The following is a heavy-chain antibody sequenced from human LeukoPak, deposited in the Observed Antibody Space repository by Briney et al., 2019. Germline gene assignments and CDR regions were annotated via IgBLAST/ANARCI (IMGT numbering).Heavy chain of an antibody. D-gene: IGHD3-10*01. V-gene: IGHV4-59*01. CDR2: IHHSGST. CDR3: ARVSRAVGGRVYFSRRGDAFDI. J-gene: IGHJ3*02. Sequence: SETLSLTCSVFGGSISSYYWSWIRQPPGKGLEWIGYIHHSGSTNHNPPLQRRVTISVDTSNNQFSLKLSSVTAADTAVYYCARVSRAVGGRVYFSRRGDAFDIWGQGTMVTVSS. CDR1: GGSISSYY.